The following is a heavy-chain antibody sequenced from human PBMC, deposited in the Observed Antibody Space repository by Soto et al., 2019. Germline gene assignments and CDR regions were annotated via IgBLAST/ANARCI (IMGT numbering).Heavy chain of an antibody. D-gene: IGHD6-19*01. V-gene: IGHV4-4*07. Sequence: PSETLSLTCTVSGGSISSYYWSWIRQPAGKGLEWIGRIYTSGSTNYNPSLKSRITMSVDTSKNQFSLKLSSVTAADTAVYYCARGSLYNLDSSGTELWFDPWGQGALVTVSS. J-gene: IGHJ5*02. CDR2: IYTSGST. CDR1: GGSISSYY. CDR3: ARGSLYNLDSSGTELWFDP.